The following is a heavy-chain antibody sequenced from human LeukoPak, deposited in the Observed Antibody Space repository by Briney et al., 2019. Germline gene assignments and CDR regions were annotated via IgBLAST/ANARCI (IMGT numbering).Heavy chain of an antibody. V-gene: IGHV1-46*01. CDR3: ARGVVVTAILSWCYFDY. CDR2: INPSGGST. CDR1: GYTFTSYY. J-gene: IGHJ4*02. Sequence: ASVKVSCKASGYTFTSYYMHWVRQAPGQGLEWMGIINPSGGSTSYAQKFQGRVTMTRDTSTSTVYMELSSLRSEDTAVYYCARGVVVTAILSWCYFDYWGQGTLVTVSS. D-gene: IGHD2-21*02.